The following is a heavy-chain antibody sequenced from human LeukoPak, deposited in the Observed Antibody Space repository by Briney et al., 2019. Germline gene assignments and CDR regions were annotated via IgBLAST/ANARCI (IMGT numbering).Heavy chain of an antibody. V-gene: IGHV3-23*01. J-gene: IGHJ4*02. Sequence: SGGSLRLSCAASGFTFSSYAMSWVRQAPGKGLEWVSAISGSGGSTYYADSVKGRFTISRDNSKNTLYLQMNSLRAEDTAVYYCAKSSSHYDFWSGIDYWGQGTLVTVSS. D-gene: IGHD3-3*01. CDR3: AKSSSHYDFWSGIDY. CDR2: ISGSGGST. CDR1: GFTFSSYA.